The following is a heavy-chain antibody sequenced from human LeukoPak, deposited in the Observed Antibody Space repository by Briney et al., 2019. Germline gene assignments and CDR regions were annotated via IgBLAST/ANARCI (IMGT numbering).Heavy chain of an antibody. CDR3: ARGRASRPPWITMVRGVIPYGMDV. CDR1: GGSISSGGYS. CDR2: IYHSGST. Sequence: ASETLSLTCAVSGGSISSGGYSWSWIRQPPGKGLEGIGYIYHSGSTYYNPSLKSRVTISVDTSKNQFSLKLSSVTAAATAVYYCARGRASRPPWITMVRGVIPYGMDVWGQGTTVTVSS. V-gene: IGHV4-30-2*01. J-gene: IGHJ6*02. D-gene: IGHD3-10*01.